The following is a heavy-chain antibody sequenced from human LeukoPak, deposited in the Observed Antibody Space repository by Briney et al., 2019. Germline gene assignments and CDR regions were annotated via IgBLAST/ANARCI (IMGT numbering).Heavy chain of an antibody. V-gene: IGHV4-61*02. D-gene: IGHD6-13*01. Sequence: SETLSLTCTVSGGSISSGGYYWSWIRQPAGKGLEWIGRIYTSGSTNYNPSLKSRVTMSVDTSKNQFSLKLSSVTAADTAVYYCAREGYSSSWYLDWFDPWGQGTLVTVSS. CDR3: AREGYSSSWYLDWFDP. CDR1: GGSISSGGYY. CDR2: IYTSGST. J-gene: IGHJ5*02.